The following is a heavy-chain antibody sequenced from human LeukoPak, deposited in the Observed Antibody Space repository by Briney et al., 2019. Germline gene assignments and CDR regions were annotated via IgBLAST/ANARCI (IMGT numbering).Heavy chain of an antibody. CDR2: IYSGGST. D-gene: IGHD3-22*01. CDR1: GFTVSSNY. J-gene: IGHJ4*02. Sequence: PGGSLRLSCAASGFTVSSNYMSWVRQAPGKGLEWVSVIYSGGSTYYADSVKGRFTISRDNSKNMLYLQMNSLRAEDTAVYYCARDYYDSSGYYWGDYWGQGTLVTVSS. V-gene: IGHV3-53*01. CDR3: ARDYYDSSGYYWGDY.